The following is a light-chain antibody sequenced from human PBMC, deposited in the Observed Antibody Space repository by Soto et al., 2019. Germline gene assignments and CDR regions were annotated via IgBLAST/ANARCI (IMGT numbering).Light chain of an antibody. CDR3: MQALQTPRT. Sequence: DIVLTHSPLSLPVTPVEAASISCRSSESLLHYNAYNYLDWYLQKPGQSPQLLIYLGSNRASGVPDRFSGSGSGTDFTLKISRVEAEDVGVYYCMQALQTPRTCGQGNTGDIK. CDR2: LGS. CDR1: ESLLHYNAYNY. V-gene: IGKV2-28*01. J-gene: IGKJ1*01.